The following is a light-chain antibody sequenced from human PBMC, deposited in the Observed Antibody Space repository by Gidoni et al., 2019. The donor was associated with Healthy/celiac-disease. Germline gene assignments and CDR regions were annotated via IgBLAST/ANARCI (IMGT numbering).Light chain of an antibody. J-gene: IGKJ5*01. CDR2: DAS. V-gene: IGKV3-11*01. Sequence: EIFLTQSPATLSWSPGERATLSCRASQSVSSYLAWYQQKPGQAPRLLIYDASNRATGIPARFSGSGSGTDFTLTISSLEPEDFAVYYCQQRSNWPPTITFGQGTRLEIK. CDR3: QQRSNWPPTIT. CDR1: QSVSSY.